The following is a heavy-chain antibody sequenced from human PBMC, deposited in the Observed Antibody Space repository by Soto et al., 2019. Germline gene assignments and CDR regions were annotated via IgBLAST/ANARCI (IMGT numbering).Heavy chain of an antibody. CDR3: ARHFDSSGYYPDY. Sequence: GESLKISCQGSGYRFTTYWIAWVRQMPGNGLEWVGIIYPDDSDIKYSPSFQGQVTISADRSDSTAYLQWRSLKASDTAMYFCARHFDSSGYYPDYWGQGTQVTVSS. CDR2: IYPDDSDI. V-gene: IGHV5-51*01. CDR1: GYRFTTYW. J-gene: IGHJ4*02. D-gene: IGHD3-22*01.